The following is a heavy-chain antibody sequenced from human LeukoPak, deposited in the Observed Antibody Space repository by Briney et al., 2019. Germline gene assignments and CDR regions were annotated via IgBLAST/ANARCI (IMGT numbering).Heavy chain of an antibody. D-gene: IGHD1/OR15-1a*01. Sequence: GGSLRLSCAASGFAFTAYLIHWVRQPPGKGLEWVAVMSSDGNAIFYADSVRGRFTISRDNSKNTLYLQVDSLRVEDTAVYYCVREGEHFDYWGQGTLVTVSS. CDR3: VREGEHFDY. J-gene: IGHJ4*02. CDR2: MSSDGNAI. V-gene: IGHV3-30-3*01. CDR1: GFAFTAYL.